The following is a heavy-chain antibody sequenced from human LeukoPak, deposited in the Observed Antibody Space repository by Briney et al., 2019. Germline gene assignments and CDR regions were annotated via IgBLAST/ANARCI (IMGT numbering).Heavy chain of an antibody. CDR2: IYYSGST. V-gene: IGHV4-39*01. CDR3: ARPYYGGNSFAFDI. D-gene: IGHD4-23*01. J-gene: IGHJ3*02. CDR1: GGSISSSSYY. Sequence: SETLSLTCTVSGGSISSSSYYWGWIRQPPGKGLEWIGSIYYSGSTYYNPSLKSRVTISVDTSKNQFSLKLSSVTAADTAVYYCARPYYGGNSFAFDIWGQGTMVTVSS.